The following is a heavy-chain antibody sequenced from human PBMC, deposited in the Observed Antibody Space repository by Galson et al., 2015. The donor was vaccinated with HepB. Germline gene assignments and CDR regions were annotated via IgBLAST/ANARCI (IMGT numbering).Heavy chain of an antibody. V-gene: IGHV3-23*01. CDR1: GFTFSSYA. D-gene: IGHD3-16*01. CDR3: AKGGDYVWGFPPTD. CDR2: ISGSGGST. J-gene: IGHJ4*02. Sequence: SLRLSCAASGFTFSSYAMSWVRQAPGKGLEWVSAISGSGGSTYYADSVKGRFTISRDNSKNTLYLQMNSLRAEDTAVYYCAKGGDYVWGFPPTDWGQGTLVTVSS.